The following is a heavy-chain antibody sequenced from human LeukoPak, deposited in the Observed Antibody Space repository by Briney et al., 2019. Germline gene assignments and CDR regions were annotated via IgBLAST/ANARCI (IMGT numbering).Heavy chain of an antibody. D-gene: IGHD2-15*01. Sequence: PSETLSLTCGVSGGSISNTNWWSWRRQPPGQGLEWIGEISLTGLTHYNPSLESRVTVSLDKSKNQLSLNLTSVTAADTAVYYCARAVVVAATVKWFDPWGQGTLVTVSS. V-gene: IGHV4-4*02. CDR1: GGSISNTNW. CDR3: ARAVVVAATVKWFDP. J-gene: IGHJ5*02. CDR2: ISLTGLT.